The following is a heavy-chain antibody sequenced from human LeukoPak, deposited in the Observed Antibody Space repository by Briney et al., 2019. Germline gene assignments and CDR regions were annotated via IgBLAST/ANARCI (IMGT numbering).Heavy chain of an antibody. CDR2: INHSGSA. Sequence: SETLSLICAVYGGSFSGYYWSWIRQPPGKGLEWIGEINHSGSASYHPSLKSRVTISVDTSKNQFSLKLSSVTAADTAVYYCARDSLNTEKITIFGVVRGTGFDPWGQGTLVTVSS. CDR3: ARDSLNTEKITIFGVVRGTGFDP. CDR1: GGSFSGYY. D-gene: IGHD3-3*01. J-gene: IGHJ5*02. V-gene: IGHV4-34*01.